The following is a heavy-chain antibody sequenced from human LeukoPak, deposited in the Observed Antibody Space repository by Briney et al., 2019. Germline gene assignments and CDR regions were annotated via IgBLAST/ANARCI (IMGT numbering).Heavy chain of an antibody. CDR2: IRYDGSNT. V-gene: IGHV3-30*02. J-gene: IGHJ4*02. Sequence: GGSLRLSCAASGFTFNNYGMHWVRQAPGKGLEGLAFIRYDGSNTYYADSVKGRFTVSRDDSKNTLYLQMNSLRGDDTAVYYCAKDGTSYYYIYYWGQGTLVTVSS. D-gene: IGHD2/OR15-2a*01. CDR3: AKDGTSYYYIYY. CDR1: GFTFNNYG.